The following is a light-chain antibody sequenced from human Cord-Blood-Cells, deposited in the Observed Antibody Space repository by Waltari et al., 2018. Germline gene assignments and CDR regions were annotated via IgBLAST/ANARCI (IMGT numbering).Light chain of an antibody. CDR3: QSYDSSLSGSV. CDR1: SPNIGAGYD. Sequence: HSVLTQPPSVSGAPGQRVTISCTGSSPNIGAGYDVHWYQQLPGTAPKLLIYGNSNRPSGVPDRFPGSKSGTSASLAITGLQAEDEADYYCQSYDSSLSGSVFGGGTKLTVL. J-gene: IGLJ3*02. V-gene: IGLV1-40*01. CDR2: GNS.